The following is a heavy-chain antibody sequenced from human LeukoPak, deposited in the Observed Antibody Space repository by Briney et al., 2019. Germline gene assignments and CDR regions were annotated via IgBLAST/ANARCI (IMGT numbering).Heavy chain of an antibody. V-gene: IGHV3-30*02. CDR3: AKDRARTRLWGNESRRIFDY. Sequence: GGSLRLSCAASGFPFSDYGMYRVRHAPGKGLEWVAFIRYDGTNKYYADSVKGRFTISRDNSKDTLNLQMNSLRAEDTAVYYCAKDRARTRLWGNESRRIFDYWGQGTLVTVSS. D-gene: IGHD2-21*01. J-gene: IGHJ4*02. CDR2: IRYDGTNK. CDR1: GFPFSDYG.